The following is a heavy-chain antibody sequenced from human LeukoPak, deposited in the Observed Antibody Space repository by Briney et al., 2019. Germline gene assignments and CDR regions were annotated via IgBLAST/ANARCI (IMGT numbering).Heavy chain of an antibody. Sequence: SETLSLTCTVSGGSINSSSNQWGWIRQPPGKGLEWIGSISYSGNTYYKPSLKSRVTVSVDTSKKQFSLKLSSVTAADTAVYFCAKIPIVIVPAYFDSWGQGTLVTVSS. CDR1: GGSINSSSNQ. V-gene: IGHV4-39*01. CDR2: ISYSGNT. D-gene: IGHD2-2*01. CDR3: AKIPIVIVPAYFDS. J-gene: IGHJ4*02.